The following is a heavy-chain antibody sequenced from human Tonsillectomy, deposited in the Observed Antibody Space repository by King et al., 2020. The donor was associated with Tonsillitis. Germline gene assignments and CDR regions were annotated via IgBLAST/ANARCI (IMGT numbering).Heavy chain of an antibody. D-gene: IGHD2-2*01. CDR1: GFTFSSYG. J-gene: IGHJ6*02. Sequence: QVQLVQSGGGVVQPGGSLRLSCAASGFTFSSYGMHWVRQAPGKGLEWVAFIRYDGSNKYYADSVKGRFTISRDNSKNTLYLQMNSLRAEDTAVYYCAKAPLVVPAYYYYGMDVWGQGTTVTVSS. V-gene: IGHV3-30*02. CDR3: AKAPLVVPAYYYYGMDV. CDR2: IRYDGSNK.